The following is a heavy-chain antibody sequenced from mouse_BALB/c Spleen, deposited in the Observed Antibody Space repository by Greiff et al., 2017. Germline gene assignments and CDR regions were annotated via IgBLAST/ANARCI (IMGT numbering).Heavy chain of an antibody. CDR3: ARISSYDAMDF. CDR1: GFTFTDYY. CDR2: IRNKANGYTT. Sequence: EVQRVESGGGLVQPGGSLRLSCATSGFTFTDYYMSWVRQPPGKALEWLGFIRNKANGYTTEYSASVKGRFTISRDNSQSILYLQMNTLRAEDSATYYCARISSYDAMDFWGQGTSVTVSS. V-gene: IGHV7-3*02. J-gene: IGHJ4*01. D-gene: IGHD1-1*01.